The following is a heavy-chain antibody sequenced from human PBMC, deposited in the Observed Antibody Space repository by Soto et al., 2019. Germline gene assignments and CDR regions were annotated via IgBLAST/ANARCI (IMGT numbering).Heavy chain of an antibody. Sequence: PSETLSLTCSVSDDSINSDKYYWGWIRQPPGKGLEWIGSIYYRGNANYNPSLKSRVTISVDKSKNQFSLKLSSVTAADTAVCYCARQAARPFFYYYYGMDVWGQGTTVTVSS. CDR3: ARQAARPFFYYYYGMDV. D-gene: IGHD6-6*01. CDR1: DDSINSDKYY. V-gene: IGHV4-39*01. CDR2: IYYRGNA. J-gene: IGHJ6*02.